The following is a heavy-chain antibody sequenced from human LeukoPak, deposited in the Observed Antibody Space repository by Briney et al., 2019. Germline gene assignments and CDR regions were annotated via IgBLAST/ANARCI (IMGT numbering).Heavy chain of an antibody. CDR2: ISGEGGGT. CDR3: ARINLAAASDS. Sequence: GGSLRLSYAASGFTFSSYAMSWVRQAPGKGLEWVSSISGEGGGTYYADSVKGRFTISRDDSKNTLYLQMSSLRAEDTAVYYCARINLAAASDSWGQGTLVTVSS. V-gene: IGHV3-23*01. D-gene: IGHD6-13*01. CDR1: GFTFSSYA. J-gene: IGHJ4*02.